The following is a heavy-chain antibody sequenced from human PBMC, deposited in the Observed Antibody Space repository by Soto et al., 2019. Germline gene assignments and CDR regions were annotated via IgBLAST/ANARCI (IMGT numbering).Heavy chain of an antibody. CDR3: ARDWVSDGYSYGYIYYYYGMDV. J-gene: IGHJ6*02. D-gene: IGHD5-18*01. V-gene: IGHV1-69*06. Sequence: GASVKVSCKASGGTFSSYAISWVRQAPGQGLEWMGGIIPIFGTANYAQKFQGRVTITADKSTSTAYMELSSLRSEDTAVYYCARDWVSDGYSYGYIYYYYGMDVWGQGTTVTVSS. CDR1: GGTFSSYA. CDR2: IIPIFGTA.